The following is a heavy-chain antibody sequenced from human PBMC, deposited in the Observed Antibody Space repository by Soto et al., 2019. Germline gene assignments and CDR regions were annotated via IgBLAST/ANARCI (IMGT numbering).Heavy chain of an antibody. D-gene: IGHD2-8*02. CDR2: IKQDGSEK. Sequence: EVQLVESGGGLVQPGGSLRLSCAASGFTFSSYWMSWVRQAPGKGLEWVANIKQDGSEKYYVDSVKGRFTISRDNAKNSLYLQMNSLRAEDTAVYYCARVRVVYAISFDYWGQGTLVTVSS. J-gene: IGHJ4*02. CDR3: ARVRVVYAISFDY. V-gene: IGHV3-7*01. CDR1: GFTFSSYW.